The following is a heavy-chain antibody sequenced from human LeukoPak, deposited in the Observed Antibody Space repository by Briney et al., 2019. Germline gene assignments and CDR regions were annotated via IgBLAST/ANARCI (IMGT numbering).Heavy chain of an antibody. CDR3: AKDGSGTYSRFDY. CDR2: IYSNGAST. D-gene: IGHD3-10*01. Sequence: QPGGSLRLSCAASRFPFSSFAMHWVRQAPGKGLEFVSSIYSNGASTYYANSVKGRFTISRDNSKNTLYLQMNSLRVEDTAVYYCAKDGSGTYSRFDYWGQGTLVTVSS. V-gene: IGHV3-64*01. J-gene: IGHJ4*02. CDR1: RFPFSSFA.